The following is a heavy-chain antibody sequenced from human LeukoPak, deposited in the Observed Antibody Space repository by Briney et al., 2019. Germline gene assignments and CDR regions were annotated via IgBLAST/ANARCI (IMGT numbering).Heavy chain of an antibody. CDR2: FDPEDGET. Sequence: GASVKVSCKVSGYTLTELSMHWVRQAPGEGLEGMGGFDPEDGETIYAQKFQGRVTMTEDTSTDTAYMELSSLRSEDTAVYYCATVGYGYNYFDYWGQGTLVTVSS. J-gene: IGHJ4*02. CDR1: GYTLTELS. D-gene: IGHD5-18*01. V-gene: IGHV1-24*01. CDR3: ATVGYGYNYFDY.